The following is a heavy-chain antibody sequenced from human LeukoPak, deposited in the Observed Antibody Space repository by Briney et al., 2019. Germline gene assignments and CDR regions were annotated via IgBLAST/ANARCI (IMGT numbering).Heavy chain of an antibody. CDR1: GGSISSGDYY. CDR3: ARCLADLDAFDI. D-gene: IGHD3-16*01. CDR2: IYYSGST. Sequence: PSETLSLTCTVSGGSISSGDYYWSWIRQPPGKGLEWIGYIYYSGSTYYNPSLKSRVTISVDTSKNQFSLKLSSVTAADTAVYYCARCLADLDAFDIWGQGTMVTVSS. J-gene: IGHJ3*02. V-gene: IGHV4-30-4*01.